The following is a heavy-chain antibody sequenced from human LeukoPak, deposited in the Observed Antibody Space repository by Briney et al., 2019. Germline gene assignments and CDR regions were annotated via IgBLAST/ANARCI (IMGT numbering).Heavy chain of an antibody. V-gene: IGHV4-31*03. CDR2: IYYSGST. CDR1: GGSISSGGYY. J-gene: IGHJ5*02. D-gene: IGHD1-7*01. Sequence: PSQTLSLTCTVSGGSISSGGYYWSWIRQHPGKGLEWIGYIYYSGSTYYNPSLKSRVTISVDTSKNQFSLKLSSVTAADTAVYYCARGALTGTTGFRPWGQGTLVTVSS. CDR3: ARGALTGTTGFRP.